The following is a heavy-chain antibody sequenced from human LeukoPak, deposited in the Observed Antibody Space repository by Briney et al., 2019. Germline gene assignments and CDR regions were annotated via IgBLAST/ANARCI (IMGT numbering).Heavy chain of an antibody. CDR1: GFTVSSNY. Sequence: PGGSLRLSCAASGFTVSSNYMDWVRQAPGKGLEWVSIIYSGGNTYYADSVKGRFTISRDNAKNSLYLQMNSLRAEDTAVYYCARMLADYGDYVWSFDYWGQGTLVTVSS. V-gene: IGHV3-53*01. CDR3: ARMLADYGDYVWSFDY. CDR2: IYSGGNT. J-gene: IGHJ4*02. D-gene: IGHD4-17*01.